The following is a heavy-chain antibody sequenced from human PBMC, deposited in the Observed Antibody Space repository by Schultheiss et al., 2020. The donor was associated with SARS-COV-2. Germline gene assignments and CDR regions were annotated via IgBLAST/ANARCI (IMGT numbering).Heavy chain of an antibody. CDR3: TTDAEYSSSSVIDY. J-gene: IGHJ4*02. CDR2: IKSKSNGGTR. D-gene: IGHD6-6*01. CDR1: GFTFSSYW. Sequence: GGSLRLSCAASGFTFSSYWMSWVRQAPGKGLEWVGRIKSKSNGGTRDYAAPVKGRFTISRDDSKNTLYLQMNSLKTEDTAVYYCTTDAEYSSSSVIDYWGQGTLVTVAS. V-gene: IGHV3-15*01.